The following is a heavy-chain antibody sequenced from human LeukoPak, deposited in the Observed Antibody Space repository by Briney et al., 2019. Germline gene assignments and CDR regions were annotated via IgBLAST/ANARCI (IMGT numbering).Heavy chain of an antibody. D-gene: IGHD3-22*01. V-gene: IGHV7-4-1*02. CDR3: ARGYYYDSSGYYRYYYGMDV. CDR1: GYTFTSYA. CDR2: INTNTGNP. J-gene: IGHJ6*02. Sequence: ASVKVSCKASGYTFTSYAMNWVRRAPGQGLEWMGWINTNTGNPTYAQGFTGRFVFSLDTSVSTAYLQISSLKAEDTAVYYCARGYYYDSSGYYRYYYGMDVWGQGTTVTVSS.